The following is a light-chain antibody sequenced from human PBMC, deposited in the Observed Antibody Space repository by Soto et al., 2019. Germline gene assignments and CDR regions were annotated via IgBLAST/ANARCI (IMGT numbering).Light chain of an antibody. CDR3: QQRSNWQVT. CDR1: QSVSSY. V-gene: IGKV3-11*01. CDR2: DAS. Sequence: EIVMTQSPATLSLSPGERATLSCRASQSVSSYLAWYQQKPGQAPRLFIYDASNRATGIPARFSGSGFGTEFTLTISSLEPEDFAVYYCQQRSNWQVTFGQGTRLEIK. J-gene: IGKJ5*01.